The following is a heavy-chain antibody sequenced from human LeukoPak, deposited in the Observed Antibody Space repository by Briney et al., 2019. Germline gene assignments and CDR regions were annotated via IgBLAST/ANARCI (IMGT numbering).Heavy chain of an antibody. CDR1: GGSISSYY. CDR2: FYSGST. J-gene: IGHJ4*02. V-gene: IGHV4-59*12. Sequence: SETLSLTCAVSGGSISSYYWSWIRQPPGKGLEWIGYFYSGSTNYSPSLKSRVTISVDTSKNQFSLKLSSVTAADTAVYYCARGLYYYGSKARYFDYWGQGTLVTVSS. D-gene: IGHD3-10*01. CDR3: ARGLYYYGSKARYFDY.